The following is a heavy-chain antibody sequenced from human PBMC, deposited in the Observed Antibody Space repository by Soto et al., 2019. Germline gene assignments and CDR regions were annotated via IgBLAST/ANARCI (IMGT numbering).Heavy chain of an antibody. CDR2: ISAYNGNT. CDR3: ARVVRYFDPPYYFDY. D-gene: IGHD3-9*01. J-gene: IGHJ4*02. V-gene: IGHV1-18*01. CDR1: GYTFTSYS. Sequence: QVQLVQSGAEVKKPGASVKVSCKASGYTFTSYSISWVRQAPGQGLEWMGWISAYNGNTNYAQKLQGRVTMTTDTSTSTAYMELRSLRSDDTAVYYCARVVRYFDPPYYFDYWGQGTLVTVSS.